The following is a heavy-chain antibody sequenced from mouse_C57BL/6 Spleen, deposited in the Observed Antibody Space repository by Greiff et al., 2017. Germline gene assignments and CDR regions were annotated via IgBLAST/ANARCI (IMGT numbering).Heavy chain of an antibody. Sequence: EVQLQQSGPELVKPGASVKISCKASGYTFTDYYMNWVKQSHGKSLEWIGDINPNNGGTSYNQKFKGKATLTVDKSSSTAYMELRSLTSEDSAVYYCARGGSSLMFAYWGQGTLVTVSA. J-gene: IGHJ3*01. V-gene: IGHV1-26*01. CDR1: GYTFTDYY. CDR3: ARGGSSLMFAY. CDR2: INPNNGGT. D-gene: IGHD1-1*01.